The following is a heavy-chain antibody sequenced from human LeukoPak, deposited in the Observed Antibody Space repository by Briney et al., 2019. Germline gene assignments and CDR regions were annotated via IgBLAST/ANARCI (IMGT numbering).Heavy chain of an antibody. Sequence: GGSLRLSCAASGFTFDDYAMHWVRKAPGKGLEWVSGISWNSGSIGYADSVKGRFTISRDNAKNSLYLQMNSLRAEDMALYYCAKDSGSAAYYFDYWGQGTLVTVSS. CDR2: ISWNSGSI. CDR3: AKDSGSAAYYFDY. J-gene: IGHJ4*02. V-gene: IGHV3-9*03. CDR1: GFTFDDYA. D-gene: IGHD1-26*01.